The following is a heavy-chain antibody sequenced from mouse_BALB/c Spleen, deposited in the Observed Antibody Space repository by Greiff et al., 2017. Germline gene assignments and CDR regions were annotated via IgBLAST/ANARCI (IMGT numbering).Heavy chain of an antibody. CDR2: ISSGGST. Sequence: EVQRVESGGGLVKPGGSLKLSCAASGFTFSSYAMSWVRQTPGKRLEWVASISSGGSTYYPDSVMGRFTISRDNARNILYLQMSSLRSEDTALYYCARGFTTVGELRVYWGQGTTLTVSS. CDR1: GFTFSSYA. J-gene: IGHJ2*01. D-gene: IGHD1-1*01. V-gene: IGHV5-6-5*01. CDR3: ARGFTTVGELRVY.